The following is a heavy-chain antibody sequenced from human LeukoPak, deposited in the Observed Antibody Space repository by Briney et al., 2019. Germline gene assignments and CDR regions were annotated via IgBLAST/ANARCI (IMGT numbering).Heavy chain of an antibody. CDR3: ARDKGPDYDILTGPFDY. V-gene: IGHV1-69*13. CDR1: GGTFSSYA. CDR2: IIPIFGTA. Sequence: SVKVSCKASGGTFSSYAISWVRQAPGQGLEWMGGIIPIFGTANYAQKFQGRVTITADESTSTAYMELSSLRSEDTAVYYCARDKGPDYDILTGPFDYWGQGTLVTVSS. D-gene: IGHD3-9*01. J-gene: IGHJ4*02.